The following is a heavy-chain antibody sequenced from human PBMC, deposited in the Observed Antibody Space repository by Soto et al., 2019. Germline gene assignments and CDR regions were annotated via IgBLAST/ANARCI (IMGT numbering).Heavy chain of an antibody. CDR1: GFTFSSYG. V-gene: IGHV3-30*18. Sequence: QPGGSLRLSCAASGFTFSSYGIHWVCQAPGKGLEWVALISYDGSNKYYADSVKGRFTISRDNSKNTLYLQMNSLRAEDTAMYYCAKDAPYYYDSSGYYGPFDYWGQGTLVTVSS. D-gene: IGHD3-22*01. CDR2: ISYDGSNK. CDR3: AKDAPYYYDSSGYYGPFDY. J-gene: IGHJ4*02.